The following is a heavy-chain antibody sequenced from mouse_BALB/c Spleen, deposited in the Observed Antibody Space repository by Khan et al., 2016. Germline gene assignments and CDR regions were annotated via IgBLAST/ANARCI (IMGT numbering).Heavy chain of an antibody. J-gene: IGHJ3*01. CDR1: GFNIKDTY. Sequence: VRLQQSGVELVKPGASVKLSCTASGFNIKDTYMHWVKQRPEQGLEWIGRIDPANGNTKYDPKFQGKATITADTSSNTAYLQLSSLTSEDTAVYYCASSPYDYDVGFSYLCQGTLVTVSA. D-gene: IGHD2-4*01. CDR3: ASSPYDYDVGFSY. V-gene: IGHV14-3*02. CDR2: IDPANGNT.